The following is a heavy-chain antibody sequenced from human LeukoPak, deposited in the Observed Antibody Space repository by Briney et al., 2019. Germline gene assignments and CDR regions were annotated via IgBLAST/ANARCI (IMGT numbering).Heavy chain of an antibody. J-gene: IGHJ4*02. CDR3: ASGRWLHTPFDY. CDR2: ISAYNGDT. Sequence: EASVKVSRKASGYTFSSYGINWVRQAPGEGLEWMGWISAYNGDTIYAQKFQGRVTMTADTSTNTAYMDLRSLRSDDTAVYYCASGRWLHTPFDYWGQGTLVTVSS. V-gene: IGHV1-18*01. CDR1: GYTFSSYG. D-gene: IGHD5-24*01.